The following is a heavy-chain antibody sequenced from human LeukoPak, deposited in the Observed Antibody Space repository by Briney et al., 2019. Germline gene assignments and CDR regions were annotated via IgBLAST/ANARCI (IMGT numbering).Heavy chain of an antibody. CDR3: SGHGSSSY. J-gene: IGHJ4*02. Sequence: GGSLGLSCAASGFTVSNNGLSWFRQAPGKRLEWVSDISGGGNTYYAESVKGRFTISRDNSKNTLYLQMNSLRAEDTALYYASGHGSSSYWGQGTLVAVSS. CDR2: ISGGGNT. D-gene: IGHD6-13*01. V-gene: IGHV3-23*01. CDR1: GFTVSNNG.